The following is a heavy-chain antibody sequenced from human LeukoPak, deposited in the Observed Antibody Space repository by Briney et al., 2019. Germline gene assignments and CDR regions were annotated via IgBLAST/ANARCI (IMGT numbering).Heavy chain of an antibody. V-gene: IGHV5-51*01. CDR1: GYSFTSYW. D-gene: IGHD5-12*01. CDR3: ARRERGYDYNSDYFDY. Sequence: GESLKISCKGPGYSFTSYWIGWVRQMPGKGLEWMGIIYPGDSDTRYSPSFQGQVTISADKSISTAYLQWSSLKASDTAMYYCARRERGYDYNSDYFDYWGQGTLVTVSS. J-gene: IGHJ4*02. CDR2: IYPGDSDT.